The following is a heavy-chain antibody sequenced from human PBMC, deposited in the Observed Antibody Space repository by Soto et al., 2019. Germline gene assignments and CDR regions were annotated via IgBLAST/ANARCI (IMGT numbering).Heavy chain of an antibody. V-gene: IGHV3-30*18. CDR3: AKLRVLEWEVQESDY. CDR2: IPYDGSHQ. Sequence: VQLLESGGGLAQPGGSLRLSCAASGFTFRSYAMNWVRQAPGKGPEWVAVIPYDGSHQYYADSVKGRFSISRDNSKNTLYLQMNSLRAEDTAVYYCAKLRVLEWEVQESDYWGQGTLVSVSS. D-gene: IGHD3-3*01. CDR1: GFTFRSYA. J-gene: IGHJ4*02.